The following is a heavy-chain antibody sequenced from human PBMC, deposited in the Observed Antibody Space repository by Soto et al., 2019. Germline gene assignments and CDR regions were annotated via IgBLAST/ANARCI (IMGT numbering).Heavy chain of an antibody. D-gene: IGHD2-15*01. V-gene: IGHV4-59*01. CDR1: GGSISTYY. J-gene: IGHJ3*01. CDR3: AREVLGYCRGGSCYRAFDV. Sequence: SETLSLTCTVSGGSISTYYWNWVRQPPGKGLEWIGYIYYSGNTHYNPSLKSRVTISVDTTKDQFSLKLNSVTAADTAVYYCAREVLGYCRGGSCYRAFDVWGQGTMVTVSS. CDR2: IYYSGNT.